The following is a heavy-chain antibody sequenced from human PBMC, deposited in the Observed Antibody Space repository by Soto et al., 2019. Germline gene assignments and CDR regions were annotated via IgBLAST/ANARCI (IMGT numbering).Heavy chain of an antibody. J-gene: IGHJ3*02. CDR1: GFTFDDYA. CDR3: TKDPTAAGTYAFDI. D-gene: IGHD6-13*01. CDR2: ISWNSGTI. Sequence: SLKISCAASGFTFDDYAMHWVRQAPGKGLEWVSGISWNSGTIGYADSVKGRFTISRDNAKNSLYLQMNSLRAEDTALYYCTKDPTAAGTYAFDIWGQGTMVTVSS. V-gene: IGHV3-9*01.